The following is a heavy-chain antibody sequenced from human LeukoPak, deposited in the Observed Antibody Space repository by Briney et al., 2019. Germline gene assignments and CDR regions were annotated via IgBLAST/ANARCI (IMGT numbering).Heavy chain of an antibody. V-gene: IGHV4-59*01. CDR3: ARDLTYYYDSSGYYNWFGP. CDR1: GGSISSYY. D-gene: IGHD3-22*01. Sequence: SSETLSLTCTVSGGSISSYYWSWIRQPPGKGLEWIGYIYYSGSTNYNPSLKSRVTISVDTSKNQFSLKLSSVTAADTAVYYCARDLTYYYDSSGYYNWFGPWGQGTLVTVSS. J-gene: IGHJ5*02. CDR2: IYYSGST.